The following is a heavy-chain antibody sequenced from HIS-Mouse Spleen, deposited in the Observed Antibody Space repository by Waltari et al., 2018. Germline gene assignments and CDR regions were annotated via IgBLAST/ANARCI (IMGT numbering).Heavy chain of an antibody. Sequence: EVQLVESGGGLVQPGGSLIISCASSGFTFSSYCMTWVRQAPGKGREWVANIKQDGSEKYYVDSVKGRFTISRDNAKNSLYLQMNSLRAEDTAVYYCARDGGTGDFDYWGQGTLVTVSS. D-gene: IGHD7-27*01. CDR2: IKQDGSEK. CDR3: ARDGGTGDFDY. J-gene: IGHJ4*02. CDR1: GFTFSSYC. V-gene: IGHV3-7*01.